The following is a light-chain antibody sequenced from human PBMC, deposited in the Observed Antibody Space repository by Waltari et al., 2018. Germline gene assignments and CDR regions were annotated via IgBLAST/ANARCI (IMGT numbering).Light chain of an antibody. CDR2: YAS. J-gene: IGKJ5*01. CDR1: QGVGNS. V-gene: IGKV6-21*01. Sequence: EIVLTQSPDFQSVTPKENVTITCRASQGVGNSLHWYQQKPDQSPKLLIKYASQSFPGVPSRFSGSGSGTDFTLTINSLEAEDAATYYCHQSSSLPITFGQGTRLDIK. CDR3: HQSSSLPIT.